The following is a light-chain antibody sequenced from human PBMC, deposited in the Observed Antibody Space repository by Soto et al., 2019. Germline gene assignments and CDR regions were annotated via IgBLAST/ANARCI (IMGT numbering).Light chain of an antibody. J-gene: IGKJ1*01. Sequence: LTQYTGTLSLSPGERATPSRRASQSVSNNYLAWYQQKPGQAPRLLIYGASNRATGIPDRFSGSGSGTDFTLTISRLEPEDFAVYYCQQYGSSGTFGQGTKVDIK. CDR2: GAS. CDR3: QQYGSSGT. V-gene: IGKV3-20*01. CDR1: QSVSNNY.